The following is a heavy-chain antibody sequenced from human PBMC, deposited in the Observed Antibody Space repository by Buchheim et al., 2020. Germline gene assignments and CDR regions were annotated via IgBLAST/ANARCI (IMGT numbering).Heavy chain of an antibody. CDR3: APGGGRRWGYFDY. Sequence: QLQLQESGPGLVKPSETLSLTCTVSGGSISSSSYYWGWIRQPPGKGLEWIGSIYYSGSTYYNPSLKSRVTISVDTSKTPLPLKLSSVTAADTAVYYCAPGGGRRWGYFDYWGQGTL. CDR2: IYYSGST. V-gene: IGHV4-39*07. D-gene: IGHD2-15*01. CDR1: GGSISSSSYY. J-gene: IGHJ4*02.